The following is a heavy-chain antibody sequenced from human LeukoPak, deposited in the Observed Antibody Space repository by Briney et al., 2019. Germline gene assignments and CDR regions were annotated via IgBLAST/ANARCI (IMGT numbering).Heavy chain of an antibody. V-gene: IGHV4-30-2*01. CDR1: GGSISSGGYS. Sequence: SETLSLTCAVSGGSISSGGYSWSWIRQPPGKGLEWIGYIYHSGGTYYNPSLKSRVTISVDRSKNQFSLKLSSVTAADTAVYYCARDWMEGGEFGMDVWGQGTTVTVSS. CDR3: ARDWMEGGEFGMDV. CDR2: IYHSGGT. D-gene: IGHD2-2*03. J-gene: IGHJ6*02.